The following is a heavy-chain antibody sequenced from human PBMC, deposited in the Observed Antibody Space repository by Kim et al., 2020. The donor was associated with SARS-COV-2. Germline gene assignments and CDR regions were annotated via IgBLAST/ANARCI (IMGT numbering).Heavy chain of an antibody. CDR2: INSDGSST. CDR3: ARVYYDSSGYFSFDY. D-gene: IGHD3-22*01. V-gene: IGHV3-74*01. J-gene: IGHJ4*02. Sequence: GGSLRLSCAASGFTFSSYWMHWVRQAPGKGLVWVSRINSDGSSTSYADSVKGRFTISRDNAKNTLYLQMNSLRVEDTAVYYCARVYYDSSGYFSFDYWGPGTLVTVSS. CDR1: GFTFSSYW.